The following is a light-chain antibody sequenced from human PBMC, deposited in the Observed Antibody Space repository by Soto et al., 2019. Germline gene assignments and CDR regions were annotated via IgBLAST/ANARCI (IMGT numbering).Light chain of an antibody. CDR1: GSGVGTYSF. CDR3: SSYTYNTAI. J-gene: IGLJ2*01. CDR2: DVS. V-gene: IGLV2-14*01. Sequence: QSALTQPASVSGSPGQSITISCTGTGSGVGTYSFVSWYQQRPGKAPKLIIYDVSNRPSGVSTRFSGSKSVNTASLTISGLQADDEADCYCSSYTYNTAIFGGGTKLTVL.